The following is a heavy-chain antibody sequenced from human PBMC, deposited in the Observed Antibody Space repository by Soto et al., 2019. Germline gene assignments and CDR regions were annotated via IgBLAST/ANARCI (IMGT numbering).Heavy chain of an antibody. V-gene: IGHV3-33*01. CDR2: IWYDGSNK. CDR3: AREGGQLGHFDY. Sequence: WGSLRLSCAASGFTFSSYGMHWVRQAPGKGLEWVAVIWYDGSNKYYADSVKGRFTISRDNSKNTLYLQMNSLRAEDTAVYYCAREGGQLGHFDYWGQGTLVTVSS. CDR1: GFTFSSYG. D-gene: IGHD1-1*01. J-gene: IGHJ4*02.